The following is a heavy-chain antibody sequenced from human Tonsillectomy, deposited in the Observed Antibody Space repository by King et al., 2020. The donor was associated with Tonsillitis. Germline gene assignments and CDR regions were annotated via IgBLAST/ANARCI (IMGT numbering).Heavy chain of an antibody. CDR3: AHSRSSSGYVRGDYFDY. J-gene: IGHJ4*02. CDR1: GFSLSTSGVG. V-gene: IGHV2-5*02. D-gene: IGHD6-13*01. CDR2: IYWDDDK. Sequence: ITLKESGPTLVKPTQTLTLTCTFSGFSLSTSGVGVGWIRQPPGKALEWLALIYWDDDKRYSPSLRSRLTITKATSKNQVVLAMTNGDPVDTATYYCAHSRSSSGYVRGDYFDYWGQGTLVTVSS.